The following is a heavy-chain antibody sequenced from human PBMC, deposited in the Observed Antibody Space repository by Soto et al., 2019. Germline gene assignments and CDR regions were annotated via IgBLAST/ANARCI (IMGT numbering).Heavy chain of an antibody. CDR2: ISGSGGGI. Sequence: EVQLLESGGGLVQPGGSLRLSCAASEFTFSNYVMNWVRQAPGKGLEWVSSISGSGGGIYSADSVKGRFIVSRDNSKNTLYLQMNSLRAEDTAVYYCAKGAPVTTGTYDFDYWGQGTPVTVSS. CDR3: AKGAPVTTGTYDFDY. D-gene: IGHD4-17*01. V-gene: IGHV3-23*01. J-gene: IGHJ4*02. CDR1: EFTFSNYV.